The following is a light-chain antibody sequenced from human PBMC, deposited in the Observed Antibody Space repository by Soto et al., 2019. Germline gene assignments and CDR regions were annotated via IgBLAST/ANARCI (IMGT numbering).Light chain of an antibody. CDR2: GAS. CDR3: LQDYTYPFT. CDR1: QDIRND. Sequence: AIQMTQSPSSLSASVGDRVTITCRASQDIRNDLGWYQQKPGKPPKLLIYGASTLQSGVPSRFGGSRSGTDFTLTITSLQTEDFAAYYCLQDYTYPFTFGQGTKLDIK. J-gene: IGKJ2*01. V-gene: IGKV1-6*01.